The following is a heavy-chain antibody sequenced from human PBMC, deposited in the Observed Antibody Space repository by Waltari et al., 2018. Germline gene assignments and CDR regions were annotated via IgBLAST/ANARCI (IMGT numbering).Heavy chain of an antibody. Sequence: QMQLQESGPRLVKPSEALSLTCSASGASMYNHSWTWFRQPAGKGLEWIGRIYASGSTNFNPAFKSRVTMSVDVSKSQFSLNVASMTAADTAVYYCAKCDDGSGNFGFDVWGQGRLVTVSS. D-gene: IGHD3-10*01. J-gene: IGHJ4*02. CDR2: IYASGST. V-gene: IGHV4-4*07. CDR1: GASMYNHS. CDR3: AKCDDGSGNFGFDV.